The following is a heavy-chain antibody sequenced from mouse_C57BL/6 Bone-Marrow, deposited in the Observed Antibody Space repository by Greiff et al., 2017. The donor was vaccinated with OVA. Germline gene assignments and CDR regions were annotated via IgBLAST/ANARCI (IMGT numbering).Heavy chain of an antibody. CDR1: SYTFTSYG. J-gene: IGHJ3*01. Sequence: QVQLQQSGAELARPGASVKLSCKASSYTFTSYGISWVKQRTGQGLEWIGEIYPRSGNTYYNEKFKGKATLTADKSSSTAYMELRSLTSEDSAVYFCARCRCLWFAYWGQGTLVTVSA. CDR2: IYPRSGNT. CDR3: ARCRCLWFAY. V-gene: IGHV1-81*01.